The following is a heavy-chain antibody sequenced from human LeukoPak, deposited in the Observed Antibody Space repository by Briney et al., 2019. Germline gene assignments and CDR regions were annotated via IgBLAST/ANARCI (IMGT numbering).Heavy chain of an antibody. D-gene: IGHD3-10*01. CDR1: GFALSNYG. Sequence: PGGSLRLSCAASGFALSNYGMHWVRQAPGKGLEWVSSISSSSSYIYYADSVKGRFTISRDNAKNSLYLQMNSLRAEDTAVYYCARDAITMVRGVISPWGQGTLVTVSS. CDR2: ISSSSSYI. CDR3: ARDAITMVRGVISP. J-gene: IGHJ5*02. V-gene: IGHV3-21*01.